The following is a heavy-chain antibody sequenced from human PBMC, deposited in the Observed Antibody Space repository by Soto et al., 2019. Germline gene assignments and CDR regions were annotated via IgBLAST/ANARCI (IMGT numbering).Heavy chain of an antibody. V-gene: IGHV1-69*06. Sequence: ASVKVSCKASGGSLSTNPISWVRQAPGQGLEWMGGTGSGTGPGNHAQKFQGRLTVTADKSTSTVYMELTNLSSEDTAVYYCARRDSGGFYSCFDYWGQGTLVTVSS. CDR2: TGSGTGPG. D-gene: IGHD6-19*01. CDR3: ARRDSGGFYSCFDY. J-gene: IGHJ4*02. CDR1: GGSLSTNP.